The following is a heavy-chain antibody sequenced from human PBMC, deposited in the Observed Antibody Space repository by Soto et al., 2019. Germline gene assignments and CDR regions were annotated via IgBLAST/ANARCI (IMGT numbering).Heavy chain of an antibody. D-gene: IGHD6-19*01. CDR1: GFTFSSHV. Sequence: EVQLLESGGGLVQPGGSLRLSCVVSGFTFSSHVMTWVRQAPGRGLEWVSAISGSGANIYYADSVKGRFTVSRDNSKNTLSMQMNSLRAEDTAVYYCSSGVISVTGADGDYWGQGTLVTVSS. CDR2: ISGSGANI. J-gene: IGHJ4*02. CDR3: SSGVISVTGADGDY. V-gene: IGHV3-23*01.